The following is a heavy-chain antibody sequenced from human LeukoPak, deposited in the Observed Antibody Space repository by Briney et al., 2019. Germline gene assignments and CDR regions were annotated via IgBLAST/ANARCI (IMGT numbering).Heavy chain of an antibody. V-gene: IGHV1-69*01. CDR3: ARGCSSTSCYSGFQH. Sequence: SVKVSCKASGGTFSSYAISWVRQAPGQGLEWMGGIIPIFGTANYAQKFQGRVMITADESTSTAYMELSSLRSEDTAVYYCARGCSSTSCYSGFQHWGQGTLVTVSS. CDR2: IIPIFGTA. J-gene: IGHJ1*01. D-gene: IGHD2-2*02. CDR1: GGTFSSYA.